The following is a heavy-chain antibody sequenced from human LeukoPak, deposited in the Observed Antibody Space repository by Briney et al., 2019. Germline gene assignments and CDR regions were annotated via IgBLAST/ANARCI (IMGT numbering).Heavy chain of an antibody. CDR3: ARDRGVSDATKQQLFDY. CDR2: INPSGGST. Sequence: ASVKVSCKASGYTFTSYYMHWVRQAPEQGLEWMGIINPSGGSTSYAQKFQGRVTMTRDTSTSTVYMELSSLRSEDTAVYYCARDRGVSDATKQQLFDYWGQGTLVTVSS. D-gene: IGHD6-13*01. J-gene: IGHJ4*02. CDR1: GYTFTSYY. V-gene: IGHV1-46*01.